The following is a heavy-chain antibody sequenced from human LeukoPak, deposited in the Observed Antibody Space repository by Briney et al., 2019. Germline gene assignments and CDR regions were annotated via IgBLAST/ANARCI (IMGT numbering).Heavy chain of an antibody. CDR1: GFTFGDYA. V-gene: IGHV3-49*04. Sequence: GGSLRLSCTASGFTFGDYAMSWVRQAPGKGQEWVGFIRSKAYGGTTEYAASVKGRFTISRDDSKSIAYLQMNSLKTEDTAVYYCTRVYYDYVWGSYRYNKFCYFDYWGQGTLVTVSS. CDR2: IRSKAYGGTT. J-gene: IGHJ4*02. D-gene: IGHD3-16*02. CDR3: TRVYYDYVWGSYRYNKFCYFDY.